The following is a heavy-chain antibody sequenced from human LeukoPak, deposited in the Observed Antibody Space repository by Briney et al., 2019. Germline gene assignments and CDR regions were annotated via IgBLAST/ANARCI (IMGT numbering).Heavy chain of an antibody. CDR1: GFTFNNYA. D-gene: IGHD3-22*01. CDR2: ISGSGGTT. Sequence: GGSLRLSCAASGFTFNNYAMNWVRQAPGKGLEWVSVISGSGGTTYYADSVKGRFTISRDSSKNTLYLQMNSLRAEDTAVYYCARSYDSSGYFRAFDIWGQGTMVTVSS. CDR3: ARSYDSSGYFRAFDI. V-gene: IGHV3-23*01. J-gene: IGHJ3*02.